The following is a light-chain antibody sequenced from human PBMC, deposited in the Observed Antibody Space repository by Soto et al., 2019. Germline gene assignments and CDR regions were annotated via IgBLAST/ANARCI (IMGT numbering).Light chain of an antibody. V-gene: IGKV2-30*01. CDR1: QSLVYSNGNAY. Sequence: DAVLTQSPLSLPVTLGQPAAISCRSSQSLVYSNGNAYLIWFQQRPGESPRRLIYQVSTRDAGVADRFSGSGSGTYFTLTISRVEAEDVGFYYCMQGTHWPWTFGQGTKVEIK. CDR2: QVS. J-gene: IGKJ1*01. CDR3: MQGTHWPWT.